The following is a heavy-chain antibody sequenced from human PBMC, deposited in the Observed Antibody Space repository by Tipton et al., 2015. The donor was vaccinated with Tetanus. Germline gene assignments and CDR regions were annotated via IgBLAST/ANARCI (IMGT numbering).Heavy chain of an antibody. J-gene: IGHJ4*02. CDR1: GFTFSSYA. CDR3: ARSGWVVVITHFDY. Sequence: SLXLSCAASGFTFSSYAMHWVRQAPGKGLEWVAVISYDGSNKYYADSVKGRFTISRDNSKNTLYLQMNSLRAEDTAVYYCARSGWVVVITHFDYWGQGTLVTVSS. D-gene: IGHD3-22*01. V-gene: IGHV3-30-3*01. CDR2: ISYDGSNK.